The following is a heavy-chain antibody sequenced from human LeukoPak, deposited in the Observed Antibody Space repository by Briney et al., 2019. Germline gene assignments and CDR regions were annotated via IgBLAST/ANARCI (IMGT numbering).Heavy chain of an antibody. J-gene: IGHJ4*02. CDR2: IYYSGST. CDR1: GGSISSSSYY. CDR3: APPTHYYYDSSGYSSFAY. V-gene: IGHV4-39*07. Sequence: SETLSLTCTVSGGSISSSSYYWGWIRQPPGKGLEWIGSIYYSGSTYYNPSLKSRVTISVDTSKNQFSLKLSSVTAADTAVYYCAPPTHYYYDSSGYSSFAYGGQGTRVPVPS. D-gene: IGHD3-22*01.